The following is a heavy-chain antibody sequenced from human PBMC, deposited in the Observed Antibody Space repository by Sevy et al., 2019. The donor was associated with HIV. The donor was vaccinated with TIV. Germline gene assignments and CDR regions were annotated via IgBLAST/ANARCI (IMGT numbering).Heavy chain of an antibody. CDR1: GYTVTSYY. CDR2: TNPSGGST. Sequence: ASVKVSCKASGYTVTSYYMHWVRQAPGQGLEWMGITNPSGGSTSYAQKFQGRVTMTRDTSTSTVYMELSSLRSEDTAVYYCARDAYDYGDYGVGEGYYYMDVWGKGTTVTVSS. J-gene: IGHJ6*03. CDR3: ARDAYDYGDYGVGEGYYYMDV. V-gene: IGHV1-46*01. D-gene: IGHD4-17*01.